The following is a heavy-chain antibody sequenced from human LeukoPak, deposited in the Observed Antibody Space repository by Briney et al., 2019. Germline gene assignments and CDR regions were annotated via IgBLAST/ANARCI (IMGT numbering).Heavy chain of an antibody. CDR1: GYTFTGYY. Sequence: ASVKVSCKASGYTFTGYYMHWVRQAPGQGLEWMGWINPSGGSTSYAQKFQGRVTMTRDTSTSTVYMELSSLRSEDTAVYYCARAGGDSGYDWSAWGQGTLVTVSS. J-gene: IGHJ5*02. D-gene: IGHD5-12*01. CDR3: ARAGGDSGYDWSA. CDR2: INPSGGST. V-gene: IGHV1-46*01.